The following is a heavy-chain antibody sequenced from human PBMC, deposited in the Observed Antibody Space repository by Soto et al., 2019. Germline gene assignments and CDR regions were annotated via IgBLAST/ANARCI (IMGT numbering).Heavy chain of an antibody. Sequence: GASVKVSCKASGYTFTSYGISWVRQAPGQGLEWMGWISAYNGNTNYAQKLQGRVTMSTDTSTRTAYMELRSLRSEDTAVYYCAKKGYSYGYGWYFDLWGRGTLVTVSS. CDR3: AKKGYSYGYGWYFDL. V-gene: IGHV1-18*01. J-gene: IGHJ2*01. CDR2: ISAYNGNT. D-gene: IGHD5-18*01. CDR1: GYTFTSYG.